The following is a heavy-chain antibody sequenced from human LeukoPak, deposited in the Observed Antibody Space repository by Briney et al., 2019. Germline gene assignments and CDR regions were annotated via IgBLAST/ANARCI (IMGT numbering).Heavy chain of an antibody. V-gene: IGHV3-30*02. J-gene: IGHJ6*03. CDR1: GFTFSSYG. D-gene: IGHD4-11*01. CDR3: AKDGQYPRRVQFDYYYYYMDV. CDR2: IRYDGSNK. Sequence: PGGSLRLXCAASGFTFSSYGMHWVRQAPGKGLEWVAFIRYDGSNKYYADSVKGRFTISRDNSKNTLYLQMNSLRAEDTAVYYCAKDGQYPRRVQFDYYYYYMDVWGKGTTVTVSS.